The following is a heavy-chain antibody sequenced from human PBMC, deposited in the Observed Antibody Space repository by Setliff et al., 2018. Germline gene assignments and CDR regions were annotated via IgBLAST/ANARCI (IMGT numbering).Heavy chain of an antibody. CDR1: GGSVSSGYYY. D-gene: IGHD3-9*01. J-gene: IGHJ4*01. CDR2: VYYTGRT. Sequence: TLSLTCNVSGGSVSSGYYYWDWIRQPPGKGLEWIGTVYYTGRTYYNPSLKSRVTIAVDAPDNHFSLKLRFVTAADTAVYYCARAPNDLGVDWLFNNYFDYWGHGTLVTVSS. CDR3: ARAPNDLGVDWLFNNYFDY. V-gene: IGHV4-39*02.